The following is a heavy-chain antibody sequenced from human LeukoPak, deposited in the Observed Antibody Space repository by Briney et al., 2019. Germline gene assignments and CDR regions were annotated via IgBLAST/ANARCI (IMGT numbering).Heavy chain of an antibody. D-gene: IGHD3-3*01. J-gene: IGHJ4*02. CDR2: ISVGNGNT. Sequence: ASVKVSCKASGYTFTSYTTHWVRQAPRQRLEWMGWISVGNGNTKYSPNFQGRVTITRDTSASTAYTELSSLRSEDTAVYYCAAAYFDFWSGSREIDHWGQGTLVTVSS. V-gene: IGHV1-3*01. CDR1: GYTFTSYT. CDR3: AAAYFDFWSGSREIDH.